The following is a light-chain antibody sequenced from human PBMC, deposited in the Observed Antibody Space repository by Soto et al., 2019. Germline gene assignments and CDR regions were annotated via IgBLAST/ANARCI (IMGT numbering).Light chain of an antibody. J-gene: IGKJ1*01. CDR2: VSS. Sequence: DIQMTQSPSSLSASVGDRVTITCRASQGISNYLAWYQQQPGKVPKLLIYVSSTLQSADPSRFSGSGSGTDFAHTISSRQPEDVATYYCQKYNSAPWTFGQGTKVEI. V-gene: IGKV1-27*01. CDR1: QGISNY. CDR3: QKYNSAPWT.